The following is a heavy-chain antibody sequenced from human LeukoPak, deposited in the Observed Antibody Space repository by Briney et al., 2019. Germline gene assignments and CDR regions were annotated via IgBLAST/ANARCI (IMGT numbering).Heavy chain of an antibody. J-gene: IGHJ3*02. CDR1: GGSISSYY. CDR2: IYYSGST. Sequence: SETLSLTCTVSGGSISSYYWSWIRQPPGKGLEWIGYIYYSGSTNYNPSLKSRVTISADTSKNQFSLKLSSVTAADTAVYYCARDDYGGNPTGAFDIWGQGTMVTVSS. V-gene: IGHV4-59*01. D-gene: IGHD4-23*01. CDR3: ARDDYGGNPTGAFDI.